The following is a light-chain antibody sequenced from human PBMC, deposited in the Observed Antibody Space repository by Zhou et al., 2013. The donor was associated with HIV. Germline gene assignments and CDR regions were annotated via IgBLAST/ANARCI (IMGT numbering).Light chain of an antibody. CDR2: KAS. CDR1: QSISSW. J-gene: IGKJ2*01. CDR3: QQYISFPYT. Sequence: DIQMTQSPSTLSASVGDRVTITCRASQSISSWLAWYQQKPGKAPKLLIYKASSLESGVPSRFSGSGSGTEFTLTISSLQPDDFATYYCQQYISFPYTFGRGTKLEIK. V-gene: IGKV1-5*03.